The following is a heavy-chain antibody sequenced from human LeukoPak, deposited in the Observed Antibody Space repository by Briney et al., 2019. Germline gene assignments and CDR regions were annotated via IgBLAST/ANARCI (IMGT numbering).Heavy chain of an antibody. V-gene: IGHV3-20*04. CDR3: ARGWQQLAYIAVADY. CDR1: GLTFDDYG. D-gene: IGHD6-19*01. CDR2: INWNGGST. J-gene: IGHJ4*02. Sequence: GGSLRLSCAASGLTFDDYGMNWVRQAPGKGLEWVSGINWNGGSTGYADSVKGRFTISRDNAKNSLYLQMNSLRAEDTAVYYCARGWQQLAYIAVADYWGQGTLVTVSS.